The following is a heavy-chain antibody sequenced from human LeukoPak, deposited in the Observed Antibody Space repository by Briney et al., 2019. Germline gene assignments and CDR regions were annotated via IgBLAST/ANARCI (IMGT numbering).Heavy chain of an antibody. D-gene: IGHD3-22*01. CDR3: ARQGYSDSSGYYSALEY. J-gene: IGHJ4*02. CDR2: IYYSGST. V-gene: IGHV4-39*01. Sequence: KPSETLSLTCTVSGGSISSSSYYWGWIRQPPGKGLEWIGSIYYSGSTYYNPSLKSRVTISVDTSKNQFSLKLSSVTAADTAVYYCARQGYSDSSGYYSALEYWGQGTLVTVSS. CDR1: GGSISSSSYY.